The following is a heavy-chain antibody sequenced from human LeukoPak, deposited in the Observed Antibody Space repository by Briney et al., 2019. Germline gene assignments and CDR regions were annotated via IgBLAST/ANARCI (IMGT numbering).Heavy chain of an antibody. D-gene: IGHD2-21*02. Sequence: SETLSLTCTVSGGSFCSYYWTWIRQPPGKGLEWIGYIHYSGSSRSHPSLNSRVTMSVDTSKSQFSLKLTSVTAADTAVYYCARGRRTAVVTDFDYWGQGTLVTVSS. CDR3: ARGRRTAVVTDFDY. V-gene: IGHV4-59*01. CDR1: GGSFCSYY. J-gene: IGHJ4*02. CDR2: IHYSGSS.